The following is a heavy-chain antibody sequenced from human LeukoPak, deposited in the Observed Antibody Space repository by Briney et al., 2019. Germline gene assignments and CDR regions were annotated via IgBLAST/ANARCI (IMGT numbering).Heavy chain of an antibody. V-gene: IGHV1-69*01. CDR3: ARDSVLLWFGELHHNWFDP. J-gene: IGHJ5*02. CDR1: GGTFSSYA. D-gene: IGHD3-10*01. Sequence: SVKVSCKASGGTFSSYAISWVRQAPGQGLEWMGGIIPIFGTANYAQKFQGRVTITADESTSTAYMELSSLRSEDTAVYYCARDSVLLWFGELHHNWFDPWGQGTLVTVSS. CDR2: IIPIFGTA.